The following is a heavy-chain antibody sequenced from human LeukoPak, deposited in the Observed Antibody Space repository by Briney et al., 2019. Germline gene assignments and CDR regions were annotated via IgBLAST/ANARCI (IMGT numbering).Heavy chain of an antibody. CDR2: ISYDGSNK. J-gene: IGHJ4*02. CDR3: ARGNRRFDY. V-gene: IGHV3-30-3*01. CDR1: GFTFSSYA. Sequence: GGSLRLSCAASGFTFSSYAMHWVRQAPGKGLEWVAVISYDGSNKYYADSVKGRFTISRDNSKNTLYLQMNSLRAEDTAVYYCARGNRRFDYWGQGTLVTVSS.